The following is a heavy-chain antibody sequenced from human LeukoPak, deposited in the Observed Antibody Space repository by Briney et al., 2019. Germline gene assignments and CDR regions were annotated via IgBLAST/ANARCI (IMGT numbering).Heavy chain of an antibody. CDR1: GFTFSSYG. CDR2: ISYDGSNK. D-gene: IGHD3-9*01. Sequence: GGSLRLSCAASGFTFSSYGMHWVRQAPGKGLEWVAAISYDGSNKYYADSVKGRFTISRDNSKNTLYLQMNSLRVEDTAVYYCAKVGGDDILSYYFDYWGQGTLVTVSS. J-gene: IGHJ4*02. CDR3: AKVGGDDILSYYFDY. V-gene: IGHV3-30*18.